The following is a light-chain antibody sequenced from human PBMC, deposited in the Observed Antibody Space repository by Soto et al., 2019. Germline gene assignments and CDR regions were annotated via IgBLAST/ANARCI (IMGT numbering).Light chain of an antibody. J-gene: IGKJ3*01. V-gene: IGKV3-20*01. CDR1: QSVSSSY. CDR3: QQYGSSLFT. CDR2: AAS. Sequence: EIVLTQSPGTLSLSPGERATLSCRASQSVSSSYLAWYQQKPGQAPRLLIYAASSRTTGIPDRFSGSGSGTDFTLTSSRLEPEDFAVYYGQQYGSSLFTFGPGTKVDIK.